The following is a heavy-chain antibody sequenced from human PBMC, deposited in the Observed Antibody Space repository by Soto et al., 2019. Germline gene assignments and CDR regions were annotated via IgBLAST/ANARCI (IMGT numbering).Heavy chain of an antibody. CDR2: IFYTGTT. CDR1: GGSISYNSYY. Sequence: SETLSLTXSVSGGSISYNSYYWGWIRQPPGKGLEWVGGIFYTGTTYYSPSLKDRVTISVDTSKNSFSLNLTSVTAADTPVYFCARLVVVAPVANAWGQGTLVTVSS. V-gene: IGHV4-39*02. CDR3: ARLVVVAPVANA. J-gene: IGHJ5*02. D-gene: IGHD2-2*01.